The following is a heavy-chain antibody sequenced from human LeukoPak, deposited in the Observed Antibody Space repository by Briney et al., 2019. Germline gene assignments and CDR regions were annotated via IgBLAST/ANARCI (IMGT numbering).Heavy chain of an antibody. Sequence: ASVKVSCKASGYTFTSNYIHWVRQAPGQGLEWMGMIYPRDGSTSYAQRFQGRVTVTRDTSTGTVHMELSGLRSEDTAVYYCARDQEGFDYWGQGTLVTVSS. CDR2: IYPRDGST. J-gene: IGHJ4*02. CDR1: GYTFTSNY. V-gene: IGHV1-46*01. CDR3: ARDQEGFDY.